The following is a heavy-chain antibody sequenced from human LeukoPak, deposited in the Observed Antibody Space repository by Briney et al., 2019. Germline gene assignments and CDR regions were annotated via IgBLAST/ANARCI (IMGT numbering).Heavy chain of an antibody. CDR3: ARTQYYCDSSGYSS. Sequence: SETLSLTCTVSGGSISSSSYYWGWIRQPPGKGLEWIGSIYYSGSTYYNPSLKSRVTISVDTSKNQFSLKLSSVTAADTAVYYCARTQYYCDSSGYSSWGQGTLVTVSS. J-gene: IGHJ5*02. CDR1: GGSISSSSYY. CDR2: IYYSGST. V-gene: IGHV4-39*01. D-gene: IGHD3-22*01.